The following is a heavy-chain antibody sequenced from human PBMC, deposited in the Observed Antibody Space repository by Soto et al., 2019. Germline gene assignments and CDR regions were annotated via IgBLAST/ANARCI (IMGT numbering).Heavy chain of an antibody. D-gene: IGHD4-17*01. Sequence: SVKVSCKASGGTFSSYTISWVRQAPGQGLEWMGRIIPILGIANYAQKFQGRVTITADKSTSTAYMELSSLRSEDTAVYYCARDHFDYGDYYFDYWGQGTLVTVSS. V-gene: IGHV1-69*04. CDR3: ARDHFDYGDYYFDY. CDR1: GGTFSSYT. CDR2: IIPILGIA. J-gene: IGHJ4*02.